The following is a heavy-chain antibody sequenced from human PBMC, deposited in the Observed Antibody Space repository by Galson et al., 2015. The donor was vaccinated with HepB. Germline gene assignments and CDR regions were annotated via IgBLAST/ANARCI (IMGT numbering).Heavy chain of an antibody. J-gene: IGHJ5*02. CDR3: VRGELIEGFDP. CDR2: VYRSGST. V-gene: IGHV4-4*02. D-gene: IGHD1-7*01. CDR1: GDSISGSNDW. Sequence: LSLTCDVSGDSISGSNDWWSWVRQPPGKGLEWIGEVYRSGSTNYNPSLQSRVTMSVDKSKNQFSLNLNFLTAADTAVYYCVRGELIEGFDPWGQGTLVTVSS.